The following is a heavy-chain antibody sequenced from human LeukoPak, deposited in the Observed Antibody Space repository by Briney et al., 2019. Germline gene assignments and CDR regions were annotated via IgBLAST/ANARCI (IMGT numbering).Heavy chain of an antibody. Sequence: SETLSLTCTVSGASISSYYWTWIRQPAGKGLEWIGRIYSSGSTNYNPSLKSRVTMSVDTSKHQFSLKLSSVTAADTAVYYCARLGTSRTLDYWGQGTLVTVSS. J-gene: IGHJ4*02. V-gene: IGHV4-4*07. CDR3: ARLGTSRTLDY. CDR2: IYSSGST. D-gene: IGHD6-13*01. CDR1: GASISSYY.